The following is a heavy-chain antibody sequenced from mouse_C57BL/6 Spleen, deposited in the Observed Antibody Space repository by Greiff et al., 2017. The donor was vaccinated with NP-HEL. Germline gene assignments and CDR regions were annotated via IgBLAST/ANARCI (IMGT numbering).Heavy chain of an antibody. CDR2: IYPSDSET. CDR1: GYTFTSYW. D-gene: IGHD2-4*01. CDR3: ARSNDYDVGYAMDY. Sequence: VQLQQPGAELVRPGSSVKLSCKASGYTFTSYWMDWVKQRPGQGLEWIGNIYPSDSETHYNQKFKDKATLTVDKSSSTAYMQLSSLTSEDSAVYYCARSNDYDVGYAMDYWGQGTSVTVSS. V-gene: IGHV1-61*01. J-gene: IGHJ4*01.